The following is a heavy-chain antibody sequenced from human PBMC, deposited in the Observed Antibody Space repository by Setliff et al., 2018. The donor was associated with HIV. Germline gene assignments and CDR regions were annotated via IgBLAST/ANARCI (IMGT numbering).Heavy chain of an antibody. CDR3: AGVLSSGYYDGP. V-gene: IGHV4-59*02. CDR2: LYYSGNT. D-gene: IGHD3-22*01. Sequence: SETLSLTCTVSGASVNSHYWAWIRQPPGKGLEWIGSLYYSGNTNYNPYLKSRVTISAHTSKNQFSLKLRSVTAADPAVYYCAGVLSSGYYDGPWGQGTLVTVSS. J-gene: IGHJ5*02. CDR1: GASVNSHY.